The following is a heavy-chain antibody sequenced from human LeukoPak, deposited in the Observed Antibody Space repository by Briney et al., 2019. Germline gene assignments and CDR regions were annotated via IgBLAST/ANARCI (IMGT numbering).Heavy chain of an antibody. J-gene: IGHJ6*02. CDR3: ARHAGPHYYYGMDV. CDR1: GGSISSSSYY. CDR2: IYYSGTT. Sequence: SEALSLTCTVSGGSISSSSYYWGWIRQPPGKGLPRIGSIYYSGTTDYNPSLKSRVTISVDTSKNQISLKVSSVTAADTAVYYCARHAGPHYYYGMDVWGQGTTVTVSS. V-gene: IGHV4-39*01. D-gene: IGHD3-10*01.